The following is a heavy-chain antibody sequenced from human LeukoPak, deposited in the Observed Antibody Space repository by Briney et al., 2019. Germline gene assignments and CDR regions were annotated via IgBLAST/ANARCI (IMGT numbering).Heavy chain of an antibody. CDR2: ISTSGSTT. CDR3: ARGAQWVIDY. V-gene: IGHV3-48*03. D-gene: IGHD1-26*01. Sequence: GGSLRLSCAASGFTFSDYEVNWVRQAPGKGVEWVAYISTSGSTTHYADSVKGRFTISRDNAKNSLSLQMNSLRAEDTAVYYCARGAQWVIDYWGQGTLVTVSS. CDR1: GFTFSDYE. J-gene: IGHJ4*02.